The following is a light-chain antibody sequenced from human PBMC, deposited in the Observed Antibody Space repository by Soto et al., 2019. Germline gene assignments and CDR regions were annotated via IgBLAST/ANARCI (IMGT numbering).Light chain of an antibody. CDR1: QSISSW. CDR2: DAS. CDR3: LQDYNYPWT. J-gene: IGKJ1*01. Sequence: DIQMTQSPSTVPASVADRVTITGRASQSISSWLAWYQQKPGKAPKLLIYDASSLERGVPSRFSGSGSGTEFTLTISSLQPDDFATYYCLQDYNYPWTFGQGTKVDIK. V-gene: IGKV1-5*01.